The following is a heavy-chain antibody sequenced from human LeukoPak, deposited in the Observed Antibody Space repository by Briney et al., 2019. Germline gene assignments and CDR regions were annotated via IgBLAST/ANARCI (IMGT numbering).Heavy chain of an antibody. J-gene: IGHJ4*02. V-gene: IGHV3-21*01. CDR1: GFTFSSYG. CDR2: ISSSSSYI. Sequence: PGGSLRLSCAASGFTFSSYGMHWVRQAPGKGLEWVSSISSSSSYIYYADSVRGRFTISRDNAKNSLYLQMNSLRADDTAVYYCARVQWLATGYYFDYWGQGTLVTVSS. CDR3: ARVQWLATGYYFDY. D-gene: IGHD6-19*01.